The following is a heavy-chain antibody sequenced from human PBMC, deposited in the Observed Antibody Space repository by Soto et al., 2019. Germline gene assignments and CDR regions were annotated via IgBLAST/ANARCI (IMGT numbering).Heavy chain of an antibody. CDR2: MNPNSGNT. Sequence: GASVKVSCTASGYRFTSYDINWVRQATGQGLEWMGWMNPNSGNTGYAQKFQGRVTMTRNTSISTAYMELSSLRSEDTAVYYCARARLGGRLDAFDIWGQGTMVTVS. D-gene: IGHD2-15*01. J-gene: IGHJ3*02. CDR3: ARARLGGRLDAFDI. V-gene: IGHV1-8*01. CDR1: GYRFTSYD.